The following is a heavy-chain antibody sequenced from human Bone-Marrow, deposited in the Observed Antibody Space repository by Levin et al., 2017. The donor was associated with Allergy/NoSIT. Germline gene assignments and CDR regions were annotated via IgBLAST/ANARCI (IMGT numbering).Heavy chain of an antibody. D-gene: IGHD5-12*01. CDR3: AKSIVATISDYLDY. Sequence: GESLKISCEASGFRFGNYAMSWVRQAPGRGLEWVSAIGGSGASTYSTESVRGRFTISRDNSKNTVYLQMNSLRVEDTAIYYCAKSIVATISDYLDYWGQGTVVTVSS. J-gene: IGHJ4*02. CDR2: IGGSGAST. CDR1: GFRFGNYA. V-gene: IGHV3-23*01.